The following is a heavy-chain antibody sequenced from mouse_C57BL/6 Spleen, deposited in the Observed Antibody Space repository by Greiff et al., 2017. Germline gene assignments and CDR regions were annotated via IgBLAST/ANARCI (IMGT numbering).Heavy chain of an antibody. D-gene: IGHD1-1*01. CDR2: IYPRSGNT. V-gene: IGHV1-81*01. CDR1: GYTFTSYG. J-gene: IGHJ4*01. Sequence: VKLMESGAELARPGASVKLSCKASGYTFTSYGISWVKQRTGQGLEWIGEIYPRSGNTYYNEKFKGKATLTADKSSSTAYMELRSLTSEDSAVYFCARSGRITTVVATPYYAMDYWGQGTSVTVSS. CDR3: ARSGRITTVVATPYYAMDY.